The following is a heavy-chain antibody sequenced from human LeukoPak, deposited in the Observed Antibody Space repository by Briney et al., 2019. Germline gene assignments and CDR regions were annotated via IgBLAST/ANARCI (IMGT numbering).Heavy chain of an antibody. CDR3: ARGDGDYGYDY. V-gene: IGHV1-18*01. Sequence: GASVKVSCKASGGAFSSYAISWVRQAPGQGLEWMGWISAYNGNTNYAQKLQGRVTMTTDTSTSTAYMELRSLRSDDTAVYYCARGDGDYGYDYWGQGTLVTVSS. CDR1: GGAFSSYA. D-gene: IGHD4-17*01. CDR2: ISAYNGNT. J-gene: IGHJ4*02.